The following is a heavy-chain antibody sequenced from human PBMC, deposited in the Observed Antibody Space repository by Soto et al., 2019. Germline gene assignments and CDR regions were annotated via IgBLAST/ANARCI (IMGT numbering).Heavy chain of an antibody. J-gene: IGHJ6*04. CDR3: ARKVITMVRGVISYFYYGMDV. Sequence: SVKVSCKASGGTFSSYAISWVRQAPGQGLEWMGGIIPIFGTANYAQKFQGRVTITADESTSTAYMELSSLRSEDTAVYYCARKVITMVRGVISYFYYGMDVWGKGTTVTVSS. V-gene: IGHV1-69*13. D-gene: IGHD3-10*01. CDR1: GGTFSSYA. CDR2: IIPIFGTA.